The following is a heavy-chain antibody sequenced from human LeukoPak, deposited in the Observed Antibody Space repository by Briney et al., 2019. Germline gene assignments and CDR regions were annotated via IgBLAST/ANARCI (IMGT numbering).Heavy chain of an antibody. CDR3: VKVGDIVVVPAAPFDY. CDR1: GFTFSSYA. D-gene: IGHD2-2*01. J-gene: IGHJ4*02. CDR2: ISGSGGST. V-gene: IGHV3-23*01. Sequence: GGSLRLSCAASGFTFSSYAMSWVRQAPGRGLEWVSAISGSGGSTYYADSVKGRFTISRDNSKNTLYLQMNSVRAEDTAVYYCVKVGDIVVVPAAPFDYWGQGTLVTVSS.